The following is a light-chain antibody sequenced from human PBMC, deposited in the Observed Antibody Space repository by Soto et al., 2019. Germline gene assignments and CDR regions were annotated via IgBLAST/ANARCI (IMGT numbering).Light chain of an antibody. CDR2: KAS. CDR3: QQYNSYPYT. J-gene: IGKJ2*01. Sequence: DIQMTQSPSTLSASVGDRVTITCRASQSISSWLAWYQQKPGKAPKLLIYKASSLESGVPSRFSGSGSETEFNLTIRSLQPDDFATYYCQQYNSYPYTFGQGTKLEIK. V-gene: IGKV1-5*03. CDR1: QSISSW.